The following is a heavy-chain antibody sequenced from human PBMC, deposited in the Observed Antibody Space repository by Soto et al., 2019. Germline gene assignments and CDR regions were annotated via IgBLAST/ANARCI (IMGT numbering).Heavy chain of an antibody. V-gene: IGHV1-58*02. CDR1: GFTFTHSG. J-gene: IGHJ2*01. CDR2: IVVGSGNT. Sequence: SVKVSCKGSGFTFTHSGMQWVRQARGQSLEWIGWIVVGSGNTNYAPKSQERVTITWDKSTFTAYMELISIRSGSTAIYYRSVEYDYGGRVPRGR. D-gene: IGHD2-15*01. CDR3: SVEYDYGGRVP.